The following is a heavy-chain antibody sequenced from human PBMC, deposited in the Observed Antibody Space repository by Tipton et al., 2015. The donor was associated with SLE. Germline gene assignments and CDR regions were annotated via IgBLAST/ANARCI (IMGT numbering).Heavy chain of an antibody. V-gene: IGHV4-34*01. CDR1: GGSFSGYY. D-gene: IGHD2-15*01. Sequence: TLSLTCAVYGGSFSGYYWSWIRQPPGKGLEWIGEINHSGSTNYNPSLKSRVTLSVDSSKNQFSLKLSSVTAADTAVYYCARDYCSGGSCYFDYWGQGTLVTVSS. CDR3: ARDYCSGGSCYFDY. J-gene: IGHJ4*02. CDR2: INHSGST.